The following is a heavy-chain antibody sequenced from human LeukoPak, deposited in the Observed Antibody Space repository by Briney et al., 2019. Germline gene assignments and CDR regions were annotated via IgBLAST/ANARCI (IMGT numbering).Heavy chain of an antibody. J-gene: IGHJ3*02. CDR2: IYYSGST. D-gene: IGHD5-12*01. CDR1: GGSISSYY. CDR3: ARDLDIAFDI. V-gene: IGHV4-59*01. Sequence: SETLSLTCTVSGGSISSYYWSWIRQPPGKGLKWIGYIYYSGSTNYNPSLKSRVTISVDTSKNQFSLKLSSVTAADTAVYYCARDLDIAFDIWGQGTMVTVSS.